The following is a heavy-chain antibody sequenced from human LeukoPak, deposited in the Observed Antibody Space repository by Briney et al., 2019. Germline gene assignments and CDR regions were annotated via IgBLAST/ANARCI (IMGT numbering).Heavy chain of an antibody. J-gene: IGHJ5*02. D-gene: IGHD2-15*01. CDR1: GYTFTSYG. Sequence: ASVKVSCKASGYTFTSYGISWVRQAPGQGLEWMGWISAYNDNTNYAQKLQGRVTMTTGTSTSTAYMELRSLRSDDTAVYYCARTVGVASGGWFDPLGQGTLVTVFS. CDR3: ARTVGVASGGWFDP. V-gene: IGHV1-18*01. CDR2: ISAYNDNT.